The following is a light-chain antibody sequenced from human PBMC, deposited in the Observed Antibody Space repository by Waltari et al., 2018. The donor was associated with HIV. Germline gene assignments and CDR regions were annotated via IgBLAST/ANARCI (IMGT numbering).Light chain of an antibody. CDR3: QSYDRSLSGYVV. CDR2: GNS. Sequence: QSRLTQPPSVSGAPGQRVTIASTGARSNIGAGFDVPWYQQVPGTVPKLLLNGNSNRPSGVPPRFSGSKSGTSASLAITGLQAEDEADYYCQSYDRSLSGYVVFGGGTKLTVL. J-gene: IGLJ2*01. CDR1: RSNIGAGFD. V-gene: IGLV1-40*01.